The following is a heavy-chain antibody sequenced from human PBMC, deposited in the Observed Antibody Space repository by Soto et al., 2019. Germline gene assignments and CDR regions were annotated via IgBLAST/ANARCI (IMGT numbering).Heavy chain of an antibody. J-gene: IGHJ5*01. D-gene: IGHD2-15*01. CDR1: GGTFSSSA. V-gene: IGHV1-69*01. Sequence: QVQLVQSGAEAKKPGSSVKVSCKASGGTFSSSAISWLRQAPGQGLEWMGGIIPMFGTADNAQKFQGRVTITADESTSTAYMELSSLRSEDTATYYCARIGDRSWFDSWGQGTLVNVSS. CDR2: IIPMFGTA. CDR3: ARIGDRSWFDS.